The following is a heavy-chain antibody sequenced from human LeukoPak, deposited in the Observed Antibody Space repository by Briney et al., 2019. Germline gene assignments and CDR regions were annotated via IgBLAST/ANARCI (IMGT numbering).Heavy chain of an antibody. J-gene: IGHJ4*02. V-gene: IGHV4-39*01. Sequence: SETLSLTCTVSGGSISSSSYYWGWIRQPPGKGLEWIGSIYYSGSTYYNPSLKSRVTISVDTSKNQFSLKLSSVTAADTAVYYCARTRGYSGYDYNFDYWGQGTLVTVSS. CDR2: IYYSGST. D-gene: IGHD5-12*01. CDR3: ARTRGYSGYDYNFDY. CDR1: GGSISSSSYY.